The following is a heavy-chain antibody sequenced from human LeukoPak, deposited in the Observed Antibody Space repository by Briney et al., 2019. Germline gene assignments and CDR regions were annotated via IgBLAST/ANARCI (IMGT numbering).Heavy chain of an antibody. J-gene: IGHJ3*02. CDR3: ARDYYDSSGYLDAFDI. Sequence: GGSLRLSCAASGFTFSSYEMNWVRQAPGKGLEWVSYISSSGSTIYYADSVKGRFTISRDNSKNTLYLQMNSLRAEDTAVYYCARDYYDSSGYLDAFDIWGQGTMVTVSS. CDR1: GFTFSSYE. CDR2: ISSSGSTI. V-gene: IGHV3-48*03. D-gene: IGHD3-22*01.